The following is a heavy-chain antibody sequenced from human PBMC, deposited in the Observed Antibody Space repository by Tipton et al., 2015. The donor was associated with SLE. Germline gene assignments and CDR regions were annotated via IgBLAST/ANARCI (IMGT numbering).Heavy chain of an antibody. V-gene: IGHV4-59*12. CDR3: ARDRGDGYKDP. CDR2: IYYSGST. CDR1: GGSISSNY. D-gene: IGHD5-24*01. Sequence: LRLSCTVSGGSISSNYWSWIRQPPGKGLEWIGYIYYSGSTNYNPSLKSRVTISVDTSKNQFSLKLSSVTAADTAVYYCARDRGDGYKDPWGQGTLVTVSS. J-gene: IGHJ5*02.